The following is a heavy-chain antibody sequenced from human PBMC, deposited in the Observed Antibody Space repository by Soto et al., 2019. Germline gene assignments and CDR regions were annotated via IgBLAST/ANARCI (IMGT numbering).Heavy chain of an antibody. CDR2: TYYRSKWYN. J-gene: IGHJ6*02. Sequence: SQSVSLTCAICGDSVSSNSCAWNCIRQSPSRGLEWLGRTYYRSKWYNDYAVSVKSRITINPDTSKNQFSLQLNSVTPEDTAVYYCARRGIAVATYIGGMDVWGQGTTVTVSS. D-gene: IGHD6-19*01. CDR1: GDSVSSNSCA. V-gene: IGHV6-1*01. CDR3: ARRGIAVATYIGGMDV.